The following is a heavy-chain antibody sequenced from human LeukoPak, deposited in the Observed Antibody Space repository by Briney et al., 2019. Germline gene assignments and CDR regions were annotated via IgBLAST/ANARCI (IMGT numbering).Heavy chain of an antibody. Sequence: TGGSLRLSCEGSGFSFSSYWMTWVRQSPGKGPEWVANIKQDESERYTVDSVKGRFTISRDNAKNSVYLHMNSLRAEDTAVYYCARELYTRDGYNSYMDVWGRGTTVTVSS. V-gene: IGHV3-7*01. CDR3: ARELYTRDGYNSYMDV. CDR1: GFSFSSYW. D-gene: IGHD5-24*01. J-gene: IGHJ6*03. CDR2: IKQDESER.